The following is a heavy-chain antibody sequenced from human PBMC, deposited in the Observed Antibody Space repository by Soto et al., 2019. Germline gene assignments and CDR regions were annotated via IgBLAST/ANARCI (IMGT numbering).Heavy chain of an antibody. CDR3: AIESRPNWNDSHDAFDI. J-gene: IGHJ3*02. Sequence: QVQLQESGPGLVKPSQTLSLTCTVSGGSISSGGYYWSWIRQHPGKGLKWIGYIYYSGSTYYNPSLKSRVTISVDTSKNQFSLKLSSVTAADTAVYYCAIESRPNWNDSHDAFDIWGQGTMVTVSS. CDR1: GGSISSGGYY. D-gene: IGHD1-1*01. CDR2: IYYSGST. V-gene: IGHV4-31*03.